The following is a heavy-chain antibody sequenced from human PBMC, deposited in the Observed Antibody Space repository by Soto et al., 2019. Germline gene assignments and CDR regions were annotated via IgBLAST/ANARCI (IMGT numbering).Heavy chain of an antibody. Sequence: PGESLKLSCKGSGYNFARFWIGWVRQMPGKGLEWMGIIYPGDSETRYSPSFQGQVTFSADKSISTAYLHWSSLKASDTATYYCARLSAVAGSPPYYYYGMDVWGQGTTVTVSS. CDR2: IYPGDSET. J-gene: IGHJ6*02. D-gene: IGHD6-19*01. CDR3: ARLSAVAGSPPYYYYGMDV. V-gene: IGHV5-51*01. CDR1: GYNFARFW.